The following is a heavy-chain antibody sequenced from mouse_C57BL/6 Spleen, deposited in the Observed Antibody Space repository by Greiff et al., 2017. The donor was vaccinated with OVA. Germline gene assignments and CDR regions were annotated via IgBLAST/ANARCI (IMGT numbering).Heavy chain of an antibody. CDR2: IDPENGDT. CDR1: GFNIKDDY. J-gene: IGHJ2*01. V-gene: IGHV14-4*01. Sequence: VQLQQSGAELVRPGASVKLSCTASGFNIKDDYMHWVKQRPEQGLEWIGWIDPENGDTEYASKFQGKATITADTSSNTAYLQLSSLTSEDTAVYYCTTGGSFDYWGQGTTLTVSS. CDR3: TTGGSFDY.